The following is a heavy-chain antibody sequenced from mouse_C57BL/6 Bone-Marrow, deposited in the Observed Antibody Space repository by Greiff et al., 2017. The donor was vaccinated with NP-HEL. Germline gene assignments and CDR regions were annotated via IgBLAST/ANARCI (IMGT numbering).Heavy chain of an antibody. CDR2: IHPSDSDT. Sequence: QVQLQQPGAELVKPGASVKVSCKASGYTFTSYWMHWVKQRPGQGLEWIGRIHPSDSDTNYNQKFKGKATLTVDKSSSTAYMQLSSLTSEDTAVYYCAMEGLYYDCFYWYFDVWGRGTTITV. D-gene: IGHD2-4*01. CDR3: AMEGLYYDCFYWYFDV. CDR1: GYTFTSYW. J-gene: IGHJ1*03. V-gene: IGHV1-74*01.